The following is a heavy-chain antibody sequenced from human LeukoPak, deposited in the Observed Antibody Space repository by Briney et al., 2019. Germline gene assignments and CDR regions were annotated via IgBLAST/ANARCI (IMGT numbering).Heavy chain of an antibody. CDR3: ARDSYNGSYYDP. CDR1: GGTFSMYA. V-gene: IGHV1-69*05. Sequence: SVTVSCKASGGTFSMYAISWVRQAPGQGLEWMGRIIPMFGTAYYAQNFQDRVTIITDESTTIAYMRLSSLRFEDTAVYYCARDSYNGSYYDPWGQGTLVAVSS. J-gene: IGHJ5*02. CDR2: IIPMFGTA. D-gene: IGHD1-26*01.